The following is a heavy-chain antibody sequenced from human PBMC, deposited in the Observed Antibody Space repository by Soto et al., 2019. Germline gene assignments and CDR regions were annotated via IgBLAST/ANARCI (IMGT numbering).Heavy chain of an antibody. D-gene: IGHD2-21*02. V-gene: IGHV4-59*08. CDR1: GGSISNNY. CDR3: ARHGYVSDWYGSWDN. Sequence: PSETLSLTCTVSGGSISNNYLSWIRQPPGKELEWLGYVHSSGTTNYNPSLRSRVTISVDTAKNQFSLRLSSMTAADTAVYFCARHGYVSDWYGSWDNWGQGALVTVSS. CDR2: VHSSGTT. J-gene: IGHJ4*02.